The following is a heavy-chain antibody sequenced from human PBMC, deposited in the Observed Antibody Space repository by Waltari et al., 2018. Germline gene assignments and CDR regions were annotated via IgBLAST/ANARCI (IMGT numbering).Heavy chain of an antibody. Sequence: EVQLVESGGGLVQPGGSLRLSCAASGFTFSSYAMSWVRQAPGKGLEWVSAISGSGGSTYYADSVNGRFTISRDNSKNTLYLQRNSLRAEDTAVYYCAKARMAASGAFDIWGQGTMVTVSS. V-gene: IGHV3-23*04. D-gene: IGHD1-26*01. CDR2: ISGSGGST. J-gene: IGHJ3*02. CDR1: GFTFSSYA. CDR3: AKARMAASGAFDI.